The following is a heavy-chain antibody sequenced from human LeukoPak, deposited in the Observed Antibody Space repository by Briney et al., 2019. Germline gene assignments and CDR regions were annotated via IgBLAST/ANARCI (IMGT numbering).Heavy chain of an antibody. CDR3: ARGNYAFFDY. CDR1: GGSFSGYY. J-gene: IGHJ4*02. CDR2: INHSGST. D-gene: IGHD1-7*01. Sequence: SETLSLTWAVYGGSFSGYYWSWIRQPPGKGLEWIGEINHSGSTNYNPSLKSRVTISVDTSKNQFSLQLSSVTAADTAVYYCARGNYAFFDYWGQGTLVTVSS. V-gene: IGHV4-34*01.